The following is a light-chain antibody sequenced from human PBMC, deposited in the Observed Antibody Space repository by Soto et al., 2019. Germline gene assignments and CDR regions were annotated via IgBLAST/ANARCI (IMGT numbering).Light chain of an antibody. CDR1: QSIGTNY. V-gene: IGKV3-20*01. CDR2: AAS. CDR3: QQYSSTPRT. Sequence: ENRLTQSPGTLSLSPGERDTLSCRASQSIGTNYVDWFQQKPGQAPTLLIYAASRRATGIPDRFSGSGSGTESTLTISRLEPEDFAVYFCQQYSSTPRTFGQGTKV. J-gene: IGKJ1*01.